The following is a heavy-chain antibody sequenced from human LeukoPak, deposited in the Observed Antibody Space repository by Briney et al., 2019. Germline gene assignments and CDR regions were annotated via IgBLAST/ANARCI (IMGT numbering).Heavy chain of an antibody. Sequence: PGGSLRLSCAASGFTFSSYDMNWVRQAPGKGLEWVSYISSSGSTIYCADSVKGRFTISRGNAKNSLYLQMNSLRAEDTAVYYCARDYGRRETYYYYYMDVWGKGTTVTVSS. V-gene: IGHV3-48*03. J-gene: IGHJ6*03. CDR1: GFTFSSYD. CDR3: ARDYGRRETYYYYYMDV. D-gene: IGHD3-10*01. CDR2: ISSSGSTI.